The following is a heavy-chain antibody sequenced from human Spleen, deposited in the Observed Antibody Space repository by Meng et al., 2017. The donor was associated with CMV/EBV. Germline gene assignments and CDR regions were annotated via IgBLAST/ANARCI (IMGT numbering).Heavy chain of an antibody. CDR2: ISVNNGKT. Sequence: CKASGSSFTGYYMHWVRQAPGQGLEWMGWISVNNGKTNYAPKLQGRLTMTTDTSTSTAYMELRSLRSDDTAVYYCARVVKLGGYFDYWGQGTLVTVSS. V-gene: IGHV1-18*04. D-gene: IGHD3-16*01. CDR1: GSSFTGYY. J-gene: IGHJ4*02. CDR3: ARVVKLGGYFDY.